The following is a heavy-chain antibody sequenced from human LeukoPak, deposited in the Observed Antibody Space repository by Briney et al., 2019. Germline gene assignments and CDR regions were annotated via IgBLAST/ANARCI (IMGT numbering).Heavy chain of an antibody. D-gene: IGHD6-19*01. CDR3: AKDDTAVAVAD. Sequence: GGSLRLSCAASGFTFSSYGMHWVRQAPGKGLEWVAVISYDGSNKYYADSVKGRFTISRDNSKNTLYLQMNSLRAEDTAVYYCAKDDTAVAVADWGQGTLVTVSS. CDR1: GFTFSSYG. J-gene: IGHJ4*02. V-gene: IGHV3-30*18. CDR2: ISYDGSNK.